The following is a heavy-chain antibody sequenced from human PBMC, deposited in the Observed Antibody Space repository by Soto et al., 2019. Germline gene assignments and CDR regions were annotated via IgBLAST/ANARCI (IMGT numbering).Heavy chain of an antibody. J-gene: IGHJ5*02. D-gene: IGHD3-10*01. CDR2: IYWDDDK. CDR3: AHSVITMVRGVLTPNWFDP. V-gene: IGHV2-5*02. Sequence: QITLKESGPTLVKPTQTLTLTCTFSGFSLSTSGVGVGWIRQPPGKALEWLALIYWDDDKRYSPSLKSRLTITKDTSKNQLVLTMTNMDPVDTATYYFAHSVITMVRGVLTPNWFDPWGQGTLVTVSS. CDR1: GFSLSTSGVG.